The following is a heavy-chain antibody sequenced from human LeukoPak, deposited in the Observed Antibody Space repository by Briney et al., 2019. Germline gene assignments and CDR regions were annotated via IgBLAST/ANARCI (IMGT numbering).Heavy chain of an antibody. CDR1: GFTFSSYA. Sequence: GGSLRLSCSASGFTFSSYAMHWFRQAPRKGLEYVSAISSNADATYYADSVKCRFIISRDNSRNTLYLQMTSLRAEDTAVYYCARDCGGGSCYGPYDAFDIWGQGTMVTVSS. CDR2: ISSNADAT. CDR3: ARDCGGGSCYGPYDAFDI. D-gene: IGHD2-15*01. V-gene: IGHV3-64D*06. J-gene: IGHJ3*02.